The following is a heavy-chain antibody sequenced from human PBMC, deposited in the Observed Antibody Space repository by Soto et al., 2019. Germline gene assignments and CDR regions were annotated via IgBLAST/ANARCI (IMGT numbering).Heavy chain of an antibody. CDR2: ISYDGSNK. CDR1: GFTFSSYA. Sequence: QVQLVESGGGVVQPGRSLRLSCAAAGFTFSSYAMHWVRQAPGKGREWVAVISYDGSNKYYADSVKGRFTISRDNSKNTLYLQMNSLRAEDTAVYYCAREDYWGQGTLVTVSS. V-gene: IGHV3-30-3*01. J-gene: IGHJ4*02. CDR3: AREDY.